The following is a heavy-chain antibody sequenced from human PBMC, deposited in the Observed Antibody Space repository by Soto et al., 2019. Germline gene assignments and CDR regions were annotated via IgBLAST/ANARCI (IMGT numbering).Heavy chain of an antibody. D-gene: IGHD1-26*01. CDR2: IIPILGIA. CDR1: GGTFSSYT. Sequence: QVQLVQSGAEVKKPGSSVKVSCKASGGTFSSYTISWVRQAPGQGLEWMGRIIPILGIANYAQKFQGRVTITADKSTSTAYMELSSLRSEDTAVYYCASMGQVVGAGDYWGQGTLVTVSS. V-gene: IGHV1-69*02. J-gene: IGHJ4*02. CDR3: ASMGQVVGAGDY.